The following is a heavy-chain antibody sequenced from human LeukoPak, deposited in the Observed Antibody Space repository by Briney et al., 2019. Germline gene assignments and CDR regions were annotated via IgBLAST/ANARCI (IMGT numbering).Heavy chain of an antibody. J-gene: IGHJ4*02. CDR1: GDTFTSYY. CDR2: INPDTGGA. CDR3: ARGEELWFDY. V-gene: IGHV1-2*02. Sequence: ASVKVSFKASGDTFTSYYIHWVRQAPGQGLEWVGLINPDTGGAKYAQKFQGRVTMTRDTSISTAYMELSRLTSDDTAVYFCARGEELWFDYWGQGTLVTVSS. D-gene: IGHD5-18*01.